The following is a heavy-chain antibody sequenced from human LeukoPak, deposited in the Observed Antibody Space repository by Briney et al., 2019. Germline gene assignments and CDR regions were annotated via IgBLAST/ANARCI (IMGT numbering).Heavy chain of an antibody. CDR1: GGSFSGYY. D-gene: IGHD1-26*01. Sequence: KPSETLSLTCAVYGGSFSGYYWSWIRQTPGKGLEWIGEINHSGSTNYNPSLKSRVTISVDTSKNQFSLKLSSVTAADTAVYYCARGPYRGGSYYHYWGQGTLVTVSS. V-gene: IGHV4-34*01. J-gene: IGHJ4*02. CDR3: ARGPYRGGSYYHY. CDR2: INHSGST.